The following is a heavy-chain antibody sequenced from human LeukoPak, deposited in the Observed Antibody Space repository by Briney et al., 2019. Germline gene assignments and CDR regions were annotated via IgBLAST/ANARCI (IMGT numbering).Heavy chain of an antibody. CDR2: IYYSGST. Sequence: PSETLSLTCTVSGGSISSSSYYWGWIRQPPGKGLEWIGSIYYSGSTYYNPSLKSRVTISVDTSKNQFSLKLSSVTAADTAVYYCARQGVYSYGFWFDPWGQGTLVTVSS. CDR1: GGSISSSSYY. J-gene: IGHJ5*02. D-gene: IGHD5-18*01. CDR3: ARQGVYSYGFWFDP. V-gene: IGHV4-39*01.